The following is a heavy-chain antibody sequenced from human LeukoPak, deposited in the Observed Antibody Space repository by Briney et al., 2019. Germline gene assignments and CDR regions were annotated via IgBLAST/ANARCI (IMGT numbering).Heavy chain of an antibody. V-gene: IGHV4-34*01. CDR3: ARGHVTRGYSYGRPYYYYGMDV. CDR1: GGSFSDYY. J-gene: IGHJ6*02. D-gene: IGHD5-18*01. Sequence: SETLSLTCAVYGGSFSDYYWTWIRQPPGNGLEWIGEINHSGSTNYNPSLKSRVTISVDTSKNQFSLKLSSVTAADTAVYYCARGHVTRGYSYGRPYYYYGMDVWGQGTTVTVSS. CDR2: INHSGST.